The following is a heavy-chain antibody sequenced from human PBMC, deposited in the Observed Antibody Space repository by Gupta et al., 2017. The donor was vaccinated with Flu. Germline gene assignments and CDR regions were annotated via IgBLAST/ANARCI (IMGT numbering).Heavy chain of an antibody. CDR1: GFTFSSYW. V-gene: IGHV3-74*01. D-gene: IGHD2-2*01. CDR3: ARDAADIVVVPAAPDYYYGMDV. CDR2: IKSDGSST. J-gene: IGHJ6*02. Sequence: EVQLVESGGGLVQHGGSLRLSCEASGFTFSSYWMHWVRQAPGKWLVWVSRIKSDGSSTSYADSVKCRFTISRDNAKNTLYLQMNSLRAEDTAVYYCARDAADIVVVPAAPDYYYGMDVWGQGTTVTVSS.